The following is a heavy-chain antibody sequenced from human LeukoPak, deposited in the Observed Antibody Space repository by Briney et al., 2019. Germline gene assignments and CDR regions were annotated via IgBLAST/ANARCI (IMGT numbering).Heavy chain of an antibody. CDR1: GFTVSSNY. J-gene: IGHJ3*02. CDR3: GLAAYYYDSSGSDDAFDI. Sequence: PGGSLRLSCAASGFTVSSNYMSWVRQAPGKGLEYVSAISSNGGSTYYADSVKGRCTISRDNSKNTLYLQMSSLRAEDTAVYYCGLAAYYYDSSGSDDAFDIWGQGIMVIVSS. CDR2: ISSNGGST. V-gene: IGHV3-64D*08. D-gene: IGHD3-22*01.